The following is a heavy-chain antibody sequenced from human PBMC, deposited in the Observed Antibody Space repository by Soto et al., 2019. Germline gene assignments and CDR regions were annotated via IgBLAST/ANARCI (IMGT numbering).Heavy chain of an antibody. CDR1: GGSITSGDYY. CDR2: IYYSGST. Sequence: QVQLQESGPGLVKPSQTLSLTCTVSGGSITSGDYYWSWIRQPPGKGLEWIGYIYYSGSTYYNPSLKSRVTISVDTSKTQFSLKLSSVTAADTAVYFCARVHRGIYKYHFDPWGQGALVTVSS. D-gene: IGHD1-1*01. CDR3: ARVHRGIYKYHFDP. J-gene: IGHJ5*02. V-gene: IGHV4-30-4*01.